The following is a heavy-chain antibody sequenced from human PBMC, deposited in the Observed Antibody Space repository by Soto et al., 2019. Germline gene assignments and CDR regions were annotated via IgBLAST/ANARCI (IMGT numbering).Heavy chain of an antibody. CDR3: AKDYRSTWSIDY. CDR2: INAGNGNT. Sequence: ASVKVSCKASGYTFTIYAMHWVRQAPGQRLEWMGWINAGNGNTKYSQKFQGRVTITRDTSASTAYMELNSLRAEDTAVYYCAKDYRSTWSIDYWGQGTLVTVSS. CDR1: GYTFTIYA. D-gene: IGHD6-13*01. J-gene: IGHJ4*02. V-gene: IGHV1-3*01.